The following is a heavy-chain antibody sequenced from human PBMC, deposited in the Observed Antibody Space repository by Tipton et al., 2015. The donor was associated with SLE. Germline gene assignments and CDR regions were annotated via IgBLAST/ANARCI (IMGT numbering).Heavy chain of an antibody. J-gene: IGHJ6*02. CDR1: GGSISNYY. D-gene: IGHD4-17*01. CDR2: IKSDFST. CDR3: AKASMLLRYRFYYYGMDV. V-gene: IGHV3-53*05. Sequence: GVLRLSCTVSGGSISNYYWSWVRQPPGKGLEWVSLIKSDFSTYFADSVKGRFSISRDNSKKMMYLQMRSLRADDTAVYYCAKASMLLRYRFYYYGMDVWGQGTTVTVSS.